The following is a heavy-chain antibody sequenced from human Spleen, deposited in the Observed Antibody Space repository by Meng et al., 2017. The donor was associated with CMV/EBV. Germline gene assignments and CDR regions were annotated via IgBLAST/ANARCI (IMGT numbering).Heavy chain of an antibody. CDR2: ISSSGSTM. Sequence: GESLKISCAASGFTFSSYEMNWVRQAPGKGLEWVSYISSSGSTMYYADSVKGRFAISRDNSKKTLYLQMNSLRAEDTAVYYCAKDRNYDFWSGYSNDYWGQGTLVTVSS. CDR1: GFTFSSYE. J-gene: IGHJ4*02. D-gene: IGHD3-3*01. V-gene: IGHV3-48*03. CDR3: AKDRNYDFWSGYSNDY.